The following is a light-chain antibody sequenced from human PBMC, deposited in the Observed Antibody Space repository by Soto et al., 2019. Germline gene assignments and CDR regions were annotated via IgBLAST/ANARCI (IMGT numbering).Light chain of an antibody. CDR2: GAS. V-gene: IGKV3-20*01. Sequence: EIVLTQSPGTLSLSPGARAPLSCRASQSVSSSYLAWYKQKPGQAPRLLIYGASSRATGIPDRFSGSGSGTDFTLTISRLEPEDFAVYYCQQYGSSHTFGQGTRLEIK. CDR1: QSVSSSY. J-gene: IGKJ5*01. CDR3: QQYGSSHT.